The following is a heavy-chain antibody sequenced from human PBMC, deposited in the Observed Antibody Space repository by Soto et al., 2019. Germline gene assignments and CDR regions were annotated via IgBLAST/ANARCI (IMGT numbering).Heavy chain of an antibody. J-gene: IGHJ6*02. CDR2: INHSGST. Sequence: SETLSLTCAVYGGSFSGYYWSWIRQPPGKGLEWIGEINHSGSTNYNPSLKSRVTISVDTSKNQFSLKLSSVTAADTAVYYCARVVRGVIPYYYYYYGMDVWGQGTTVTVSS. D-gene: IGHD3-10*01. CDR3: ARVVRGVIPYYYYYYGMDV. V-gene: IGHV4-34*01. CDR1: GGSFSGYY.